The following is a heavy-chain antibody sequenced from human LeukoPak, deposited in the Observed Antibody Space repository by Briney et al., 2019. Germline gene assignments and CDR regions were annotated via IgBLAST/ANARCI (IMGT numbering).Heavy chain of an antibody. CDR1: GFTFGDYA. Sequence: PGGSLRLSCTASGFTFGDYAMSWVRQAPGKGLEWVGRIKSKTDGGTTDYAAPVKGRFTISRDDSKNTLYLQMNSLKTEDTAVYYCTTFRHYDFCSGYYIYSSSEENDAFDIWGQGTMVTVSS. D-gene: IGHD3-3*01. CDR3: TTFRHYDFCSGYYIYSSSEENDAFDI. J-gene: IGHJ3*02. CDR2: IKSKTDGGTT. V-gene: IGHV3-15*01.